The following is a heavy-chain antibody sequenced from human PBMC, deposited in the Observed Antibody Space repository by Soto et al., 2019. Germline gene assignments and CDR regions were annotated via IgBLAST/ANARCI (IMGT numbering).Heavy chain of an antibody. Sequence: EVQLVESGGGLVQPGGSLKLSCAASGFTFTSYWMSWVRQAPGKGLEWVANIKQDGSSKYYGDSVKGRFTVSRDNAKSSSYVHMDSLRGDDTAVYRCARLRFILVESDFDLWGQGILVTASS. J-gene: IGHJ4*02. CDR2: IKQDGSSK. D-gene: IGHD3-16*01. CDR3: ARLRFILVESDFDL. V-gene: IGHV3-7*05. CDR1: GFTFTSYW.